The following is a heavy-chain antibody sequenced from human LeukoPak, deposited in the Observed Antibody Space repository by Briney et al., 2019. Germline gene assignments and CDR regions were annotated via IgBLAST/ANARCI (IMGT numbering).Heavy chain of an antibody. Sequence: SETLSLTCTVSGGSISSSSYYWGWIRQPPGRGLEWIGSIYYSGSTYYNPSLKSRVTISVDTSKNQFSLKLSSVTAADTAVYYCARDEAAAGSLYYYYMDVWGKGTTVTVSS. V-gene: IGHV4-39*07. CDR3: ARDEAAAGSLYYYYMDV. CDR1: GGSISSSSYY. D-gene: IGHD6-13*01. CDR2: IYYSGST. J-gene: IGHJ6*03.